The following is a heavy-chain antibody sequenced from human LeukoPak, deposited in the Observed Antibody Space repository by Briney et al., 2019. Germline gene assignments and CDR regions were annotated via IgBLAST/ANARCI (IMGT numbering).Heavy chain of an antibody. CDR3: AVPAMDV. V-gene: IGHV3-9*01. Sequence: LSLTCTVSGGSISTFYWNWIRQPPGKGLEWVSGISSNSGNIDYADSVKGRFTISRDTAKNSLYLLMNSLRTEDTALYYCAVPAMDVWGQGTTVTVSS. CDR1: GGSISTFY. CDR2: ISSNSGNI. J-gene: IGHJ6*02.